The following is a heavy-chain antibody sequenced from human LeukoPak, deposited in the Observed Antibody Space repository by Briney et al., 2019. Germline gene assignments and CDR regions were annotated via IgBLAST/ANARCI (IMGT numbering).Heavy chain of an antibody. CDR3: ARDYYYYYMDV. Sequence: SSETLSLTCTVSGGSISSSSYYWGWIRQPPGKGLEWIGSIYYSGSTYYNPSLKSRVTISVDTSKNQFSLKLSSVTAADTAVYYCARDYYYYYMDVWGKGTTVTVSS. J-gene: IGHJ6*03. CDR2: IYYSGST. CDR1: GGSISSSSYY. V-gene: IGHV4-39*07.